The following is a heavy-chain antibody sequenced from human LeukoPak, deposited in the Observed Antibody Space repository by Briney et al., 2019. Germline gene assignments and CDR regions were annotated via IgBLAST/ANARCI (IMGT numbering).Heavy chain of an antibody. CDR2: IRWNSSNI. CDR3: AKGKVYYDSSEHFDY. CDR1: AFTFDVHA. V-gene: IGHV3-9*01. D-gene: IGHD3-22*01. Sequence: GGSLRLSCAASAFTFDVHAMHWVRQAQGEGREWHSGIRWNSSNIGYADSVKGRFTISRDNAKNSLYLQMNSLRAEDTALYYCAKGKVYYDSSEHFDYWGQGTLVTVSS. J-gene: IGHJ4*02.